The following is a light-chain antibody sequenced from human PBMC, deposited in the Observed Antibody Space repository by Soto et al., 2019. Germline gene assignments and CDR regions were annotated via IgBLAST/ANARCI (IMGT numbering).Light chain of an antibody. V-gene: IGKV3-11*01. CDR2: DAS. CDR1: QSVDIY. J-gene: IGKJ4*01. CDR3: QQRKNWPPLT. Sequence: EVVLTQSPATLSLSPGERATLSCRASQSVDIYLAWYQQKPGQAPRLLIYDASNRATGIPDRFSGSGSGTDFTLTISSLEPEDFAVYYCQQRKNWPPLTFGGGTRVEIK.